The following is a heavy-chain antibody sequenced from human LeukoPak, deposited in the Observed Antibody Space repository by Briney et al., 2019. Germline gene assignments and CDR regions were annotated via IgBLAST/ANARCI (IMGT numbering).Heavy chain of an antibody. CDR2: IYHSGST. Sequence: SETLSLTCTVSGGSISSYYWSWIRQPPGKGLEWIGYIYHSGSTNYNPSLKSRVTISVDTSKNQFSLKLSSVTAADTAVYYCARDRHSSGWPNWFDPWGQGTLVTVSS. CDR3: ARDRHSSGWPNWFDP. CDR1: GGSISSYY. J-gene: IGHJ5*02. V-gene: IGHV4-59*01. D-gene: IGHD6-19*01.